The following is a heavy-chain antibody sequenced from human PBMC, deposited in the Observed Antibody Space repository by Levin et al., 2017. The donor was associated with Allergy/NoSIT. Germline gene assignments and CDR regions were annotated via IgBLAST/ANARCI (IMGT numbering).Heavy chain of an antibody. V-gene: IGHV3-21*01. CDR3: ARDRTGAHDLPYYYGMDV. CDR1: GFTFSTYN. Sequence: LSLTCAASGFTFSTYNMNWVRQAPGKGLEWVSSISSSRSYIYYADSLKGRFTISRDNAKNSLYLQMNSLRAEDTAVYYCARDRTGAHDLPYYYGMDVWGQGTTVTVSS. CDR2: ISSSRSYI. J-gene: IGHJ6*02. D-gene: IGHD2-21*02.